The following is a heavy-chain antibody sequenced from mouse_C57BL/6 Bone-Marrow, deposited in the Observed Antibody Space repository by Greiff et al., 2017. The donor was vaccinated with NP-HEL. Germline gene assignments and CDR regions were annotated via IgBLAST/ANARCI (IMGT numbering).Heavy chain of an antibody. CDR1: GFTITNTC. V-gene: IGHV14-3*01. CDR3: ARRGDAY. J-gene: IGHJ3*01. Sequence: VQLQQPVAELVRPGASVKLSCTASGFTITNTCMHWVKQRPEQGLEWIGMIDPANGNTNYVPKFQGKAPITEDTSSNTAYLQLSSLTSEDTAIYYWARRGDAYWGQGTLVTVSA. CDR2: IDPANGNT.